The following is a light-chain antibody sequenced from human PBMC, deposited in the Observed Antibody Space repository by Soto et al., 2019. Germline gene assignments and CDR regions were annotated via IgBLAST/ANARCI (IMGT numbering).Light chain of an antibody. CDR3: ETWDSNTNWV. CDR1: SGHSSNI. J-gene: IGLJ3*02. CDR2: LEGSGSY. Sequence: QLVLTQSSSASASLGSSVKLTCNLSSGHSSNIIAWHQQQPGKAPRYLMKLEGSGSYNKGSGVPDRFAGSSSGADRHLTISNLQFEDEADYYCETWDSNTNWVFGGGTQLTVL. V-gene: IGLV4-60*02.